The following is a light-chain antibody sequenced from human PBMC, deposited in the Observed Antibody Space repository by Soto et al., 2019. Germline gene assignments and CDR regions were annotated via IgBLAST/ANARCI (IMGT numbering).Light chain of an antibody. V-gene: IGKV3-20*01. J-gene: IGKJ3*01. CDR3: HQSGSSPLT. CDR1: QSIHSNS. CDR2: SAS. Sequence: EIVLTQFPATLSLSPGERATLSCRASQSIHSNSLVWYQQKPGQAPRLLISSASRRATGIPDRFSGSGSGTDLTLAISRLDPEDCAVYYCHQSGSSPLTFGPGTKV.